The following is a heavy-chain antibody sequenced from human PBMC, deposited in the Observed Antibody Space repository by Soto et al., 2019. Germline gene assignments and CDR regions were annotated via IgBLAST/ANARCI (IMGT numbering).Heavy chain of an antibody. Sequence: SETLSLTCTVSGGSISSYYWSWIRQPPGKGLEWIGYIYYSWSTNYNPSLKSRVTISVDTSKNQFSLKLSSVTAADTAVYYCATQGARPHNWFDPWGQGTLVTVSS. CDR3: ATQGARPHNWFDP. D-gene: IGHD1-26*01. V-gene: IGHV4-59*01. J-gene: IGHJ5*02. CDR1: GGSISSYY. CDR2: IYYSWST.